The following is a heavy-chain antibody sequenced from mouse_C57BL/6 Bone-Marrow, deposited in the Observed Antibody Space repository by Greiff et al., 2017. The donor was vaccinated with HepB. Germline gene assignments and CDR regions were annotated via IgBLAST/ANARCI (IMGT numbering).Heavy chain of an antibody. D-gene: IGHD1-1*02. CDR3: ARGGWFAY. V-gene: IGHV14-2*01. CDR2: IDPEDGDT. J-gene: IGHJ3*01. Sequence: VQLKQSGAELVKPGASVKLSCTASGFNIKDYYMPWVKQRPEKGLEWIGRIDPEDGDTNYAPKFQGKATITADTSSNTAYLQLSSLTSEDTAVYYCARGGWFAYWGQGTLVTVSA. CDR1: GFNIKDYY.